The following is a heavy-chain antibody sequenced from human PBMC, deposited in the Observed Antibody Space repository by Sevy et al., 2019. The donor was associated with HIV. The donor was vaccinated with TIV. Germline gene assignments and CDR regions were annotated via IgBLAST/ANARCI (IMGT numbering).Heavy chain of an antibody. J-gene: IGHJ5*02. CDR2: ISSSGSPI. V-gene: IGHV3-48*03. D-gene: IGHD5-12*01. CDR1: GFTFSSYE. CDR3: ARDLTTLVDVVPSNWFDP. Sequence: GGSLRLSCAASGFTFSSYEMNWVRQAPGKGLEWVSYISSSGSPIYYADSVKGRFTISRDNAKNSLYLQMNSLRAEDTGVYYCARDLTTLVDVVPSNWFDPWGQGTLVTVSS.